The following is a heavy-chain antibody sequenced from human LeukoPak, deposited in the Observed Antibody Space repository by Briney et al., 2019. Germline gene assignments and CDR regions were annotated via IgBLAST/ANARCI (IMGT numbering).Heavy chain of an antibody. D-gene: IGHD2-2*01. CDR1: GFTFSNAW. CDR3: TTDTYCSRTTCYSSSNYYYGLDV. V-gene: IGHV3-15*01. CDR2: IIRNADGGTT. Sequence: GGSLGLSCAASGFTFSNAWMRWVRQAPGKGLEWVGLIIRNADGGTTDYAAPVKGRFTISRDDSKNTLYLQMNSLQTEDTAVCYCTTDTYCSRTTCYSSSNYYYGLDVWGQGTAVTVSS. J-gene: IGHJ6*02.